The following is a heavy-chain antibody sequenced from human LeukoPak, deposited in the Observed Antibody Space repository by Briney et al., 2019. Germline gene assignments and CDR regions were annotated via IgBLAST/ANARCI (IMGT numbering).Heavy chain of an antibody. D-gene: IGHD7-27*01. J-gene: IGHJ4*02. CDR2: INHSGST. V-gene: IGHV4-34*01. CDR1: GGSFSGYY. CDR3: ARLANWGFPVDY. Sequence: PSGTLSLTCAVYGGSFSGYYWSWIRQPPGKGLEWIGEINHSGSTNYNPSLKSRVTISVDTSKNQFSLKLSSVTAADTAVYYCARLANWGFPVDYWGQGTLVTVSS.